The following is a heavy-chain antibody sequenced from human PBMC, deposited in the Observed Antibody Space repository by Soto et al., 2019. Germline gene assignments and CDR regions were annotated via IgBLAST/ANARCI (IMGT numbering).Heavy chain of an antibody. D-gene: IGHD2-15*01. CDR2: ISYDGSNK. Sequence: ESGGGVVQPGRSLRLSCAASGFTFSSYGMHWVRQAPGKGLEWVAVISYDGSNKYYADSVKGRFTISRDNSKNTLYLQMNSLRAEDTAVYYCAKGIYCSGGSCYPLGGMDVWGQGTTVTVSS. CDR1: GFTFSSYG. V-gene: IGHV3-30*18. J-gene: IGHJ6*02. CDR3: AKGIYCSGGSCYPLGGMDV.